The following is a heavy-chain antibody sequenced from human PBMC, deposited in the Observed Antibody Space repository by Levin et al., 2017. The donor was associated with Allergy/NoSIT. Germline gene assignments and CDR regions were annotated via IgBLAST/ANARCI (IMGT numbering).Heavy chain of an antibody. CDR3: AKGKGYIYGPSDS. CDR1: GFTFSSYA. V-gene: IGHV3-23*01. Sequence: GGSLRLSCAASGFTFSSYAMNWVRQAPGKGLEWVSGLTGSGDTTYYADSVKGRFTISRDNSKNTLYLQMNSLRAEDTAVYFCAKGKGYIYGPSDSWGQGTLVTVSS. D-gene: IGHD5-18*01. CDR2: LTGSGDTT. J-gene: IGHJ4*02.